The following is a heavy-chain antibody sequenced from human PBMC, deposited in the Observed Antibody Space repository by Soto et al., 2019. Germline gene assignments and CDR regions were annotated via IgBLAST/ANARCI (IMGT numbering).Heavy chain of an antibody. V-gene: IGHV4-39*01. J-gene: IGHJ5*02. CDR2: IYYSGST. CDR1: GGSISSSSYY. Sequence: SETLSLTCTVSGGSISSSSYYWGWIRQPPGKGLEWIGSIYYSGSTYYNPSLKSRVTISVDTSKNQFSLKLSSVTAADTAVYYCARHTSAGTVATILDWFDPWGQGTLVTVSS. D-gene: IGHD5-12*01. CDR3: ARHTSAGTVATILDWFDP.